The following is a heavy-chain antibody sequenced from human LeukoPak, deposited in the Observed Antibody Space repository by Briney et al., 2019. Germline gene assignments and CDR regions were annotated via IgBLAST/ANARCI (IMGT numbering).Heavy chain of an antibody. CDR3: ASETGDTAMAYRPPHYMDV. Sequence: ASVKVSCKASGYTFTSYYMHWLRQAPGQGLEWMGIINPSGSSTSYAQKFQGRVTMTRDTSTSTVYMELSSLRSEDTAVYYCASETGDTAMAYRPPHYMDVWGKGTTVTVSS. CDR1: GYTFTSYY. CDR2: INPSGSST. J-gene: IGHJ6*03. V-gene: IGHV1-46*01. D-gene: IGHD5-18*01.